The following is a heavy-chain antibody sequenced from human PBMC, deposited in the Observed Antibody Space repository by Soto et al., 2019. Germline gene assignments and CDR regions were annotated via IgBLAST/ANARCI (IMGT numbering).Heavy chain of an antibody. CDR1: GFTFRSYA. D-gene: IGHD3-10*01. Sequence: EVQLLESGGGLVQPGGSLRLSCAASGFTFRSYAMSWVRQAPEKGLEWVSGITGGGGNTYYADSVKGRFTISRDNSENTLYLQMNSLRADDTAVYYCAKAGYGSGSYFRYPDYWGQGTLVTVSS. CDR2: ITGGGGNT. J-gene: IGHJ4*02. V-gene: IGHV3-23*01. CDR3: AKAGYGSGSYFRYPDY.